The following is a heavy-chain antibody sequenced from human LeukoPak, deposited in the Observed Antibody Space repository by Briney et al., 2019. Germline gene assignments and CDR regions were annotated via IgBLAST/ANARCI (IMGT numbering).Heavy chain of an antibody. Sequence: QPGGSLRLSCAASGFTVSSNYMSWVRQAPGKGLEWVSVIYSGGSTYYADSVKGRFTISRDNSKNTLYLQMNSLRAEDTAVYYCARETHYDSSGYHNDYWGQGTLVTVSS. V-gene: IGHV3-66*01. CDR1: GFTVSSNY. CDR3: ARETHYDSSGYHNDY. D-gene: IGHD3-22*01. CDR2: IYSGGST. J-gene: IGHJ4*02.